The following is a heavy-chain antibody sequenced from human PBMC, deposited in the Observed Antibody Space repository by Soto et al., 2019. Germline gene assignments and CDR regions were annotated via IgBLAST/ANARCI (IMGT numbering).Heavy chain of an antibody. V-gene: IGHV3-33*01. CDR3: ARGRITLVRGLTVNPSYFYYYMDV. Sequence: HPGGSLRLSCSASGFIFSSYGMHWVRQAPGKGLEWVAVIWYDGSNKYYADSVKGRFTISRDNSKNTLYLQMNSLRAEDTAVYFCARGRITLVRGLTVNPSYFYYYMDVWGKGTTVTVSS. D-gene: IGHD3-10*01. CDR2: IWYDGSNK. CDR1: GFIFSSYG. J-gene: IGHJ6*03.